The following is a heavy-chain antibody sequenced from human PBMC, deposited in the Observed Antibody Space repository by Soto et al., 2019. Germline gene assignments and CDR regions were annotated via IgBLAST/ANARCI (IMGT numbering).Heavy chain of an antibody. CDR2: ISGSGGST. CDR3: AKDFKNWGSYRPSYYYYYYMDV. CDR1: GFTFSSYA. D-gene: IGHD3-16*02. Sequence: GGSLRLSCAASGFTFSSYAMSWVRQAPGKGLEWVSAISGSGGSTYYADSVKGRFTISRDNSKNTLYLQMNSLRAEDTAVYYCAKDFKNWGSYRPSYYYYYYMDVWGKGTTVTVSS. J-gene: IGHJ6*03. V-gene: IGHV3-23*01.